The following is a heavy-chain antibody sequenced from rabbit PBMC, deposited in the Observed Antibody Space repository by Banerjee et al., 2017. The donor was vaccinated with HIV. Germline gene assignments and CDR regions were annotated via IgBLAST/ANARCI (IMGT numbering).Heavy chain of an antibody. D-gene: IGHD7-1*01. J-gene: IGHJ6*01. V-gene: IGHV1S45*01. CDR2: IDAGSNGRT. Sequence: QEQLEESGGDLVKPGASLTLTCTASGFSFSSSYWICWVRQAPGKGLEWIACIDAGSNGRTHYASWAKGRFTISKASSTTVTLQMTSLTAADTATYFCARAGYVGYGGYGVVPFSGMDLWGPGTLVTVS. CDR1: GFSFSSSYW. CDR3: ARAGYVGYGGYGVVPFSGMDL.